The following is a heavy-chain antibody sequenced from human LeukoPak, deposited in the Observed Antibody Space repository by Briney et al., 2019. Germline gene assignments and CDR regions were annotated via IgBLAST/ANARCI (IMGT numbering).Heavy chain of an antibody. V-gene: IGHV1-8*01. D-gene: IGHD2-2*01. CDR2: MNPNSGNT. CDR3: AREGYCSSTSCPYYYYYMDV. CDR1: GYTFTSYD. J-gene: IGHJ6*03. Sequence: ASVKVSCKASGYTFTSYDINWVRQATGQGLEWMGWMNPNSGNTGYAQKSQGRVTMTRNTSISTAYMELSSLRSEDTAVYYCAREGYCSSTSCPYYYYYMDVWGKGTTVTVSS.